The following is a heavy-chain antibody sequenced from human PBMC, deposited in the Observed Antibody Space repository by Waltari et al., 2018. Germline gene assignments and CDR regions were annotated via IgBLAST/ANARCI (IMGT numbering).Heavy chain of an antibody. Sequence: QERLVQSGAEVKKPGASVKVSCKASGNTFPSLHLNWVREATGQGLECMGWMDPKTGNTGYAQKFQGRVTMTSETSITTSYMDLNSLTSEDTAVYYCARGYSHDRDGAFDIWGQGTMVTVSS. J-gene: IGHJ3*02. D-gene: IGHD4-4*01. V-gene: IGHV1-8*01. CDR3: ARGYSHDRDGAFDI. CDR1: GNTFPSLH. CDR2: MDPKTGNT.